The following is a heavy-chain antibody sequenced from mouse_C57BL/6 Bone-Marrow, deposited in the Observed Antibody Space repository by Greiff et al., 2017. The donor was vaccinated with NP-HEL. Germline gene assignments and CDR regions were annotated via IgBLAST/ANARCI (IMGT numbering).Heavy chain of an antibody. CDR2: IYPRDGST. CDR1: GYTFTSYD. CDR3: ARSITTVVAPRYYAMDY. J-gene: IGHJ4*01. D-gene: IGHD1-1*01. V-gene: IGHV1-85*01. Sequence: VQLQQSGPELVKPGASVKLSCKASGYTFTSYDINWVKQRPGQGLEWIGWIYPRDGSTKYNEKFKGKATLTVDTSSSTAYMELHSLTSEDSAVYFCARSITTVVAPRYYAMDYWGQGTSVTVSS.